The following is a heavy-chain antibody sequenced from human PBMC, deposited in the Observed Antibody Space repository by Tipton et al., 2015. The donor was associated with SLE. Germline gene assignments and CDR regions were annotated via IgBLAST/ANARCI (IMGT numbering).Heavy chain of an antibody. CDR1: GGSISSSSYY. V-gene: IGHV4-39*07. D-gene: IGHD6-6*01. J-gene: IGHJ4*02. CDR2: IYHSGST. Sequence: TLSLTCTVSGGSISSSSYYWGWIRQPPGKGLEWIGEIYHSGSTNYNPSLKSRVTISVDKSKNQFSLKLSSVTAADTAVYYCATAGNEFGSSSGFDYWGQGTLVTVSS. CDR3: ATAGNEFGSSSGFDY.